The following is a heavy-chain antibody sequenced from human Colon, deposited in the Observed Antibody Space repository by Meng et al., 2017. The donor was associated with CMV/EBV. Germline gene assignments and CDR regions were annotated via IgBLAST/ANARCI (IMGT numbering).Heavy chain of an antibody. V-gene: IGHV4-39*07. J-gene: IGHJ2*01. CDR3: ARMALHWYFDL. CDR2: IYYTGND. Sequence: QVPPQEPGPGRVKPSDTLSLTRTVSGDSISGRSYYWGWIRPPPGKGLEWIASIYYTGNDYHNPSLKSRVTISIDTSNNQFSLRLTSVTAADTAVYYCARMALHWYFDLWGRGTLVTVSS. D-gene: IGHD5-24*01. CDR1: GDSISGRSYY.